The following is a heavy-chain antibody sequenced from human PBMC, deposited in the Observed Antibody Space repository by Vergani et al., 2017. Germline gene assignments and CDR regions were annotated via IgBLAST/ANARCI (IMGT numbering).Heavy chain of an antibody. CDR3: ARVNTVTNGHLYYYYYMDV. V-gene: IGHV4-34*01. D-gene: IGHD4-11*01. CDR2: IDHTGRP. CDR1: GGSFTSYH. Sequence: QVQLQQWGGGLLKPSETLSLTCVVNGGSFTSYHWTWIRQSPGEGREWVGDIDHTGRPDYNPSLKSRLTMSVDKSRNQFSLTHNSVTATDTAIYFFARVNTVTNGHLYYYYYMDVWGQGTAVTV. J-gene: IGHJ6*03.